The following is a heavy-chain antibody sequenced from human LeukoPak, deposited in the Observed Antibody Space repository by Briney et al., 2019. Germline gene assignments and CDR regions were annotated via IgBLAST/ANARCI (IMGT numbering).Heavy chain of an antibody. D-gene: IGHD1-7*01. J-gene: IGHJ4*02. V-gene: IGHV3-20*04. CDR1: GFTFDDYG. CDR2: INWNGGST. Sequence: GGSLRLSCAASGFTFDDYGMSWVRQAPGKGLEWVSGINWNGGSTGYADSVKGRFIISRDNAKNSLYLQMNSLRAEDTALYYCARGPGTRGLGPEKYWGQGTLVTVSS. CDR3: ARGPGTRGLGPEKY.